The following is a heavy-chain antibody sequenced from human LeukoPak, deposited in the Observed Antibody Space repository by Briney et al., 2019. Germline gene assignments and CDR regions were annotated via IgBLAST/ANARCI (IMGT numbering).Heavy chain of an antibody. CDR2: ISSSGSTI. Sequence: PGGSLRLSCAASGFTFSSYEMNWVRQAPGKGLEWVSYISSSGSTIYYADSVKGRFTTSRDNAKNSLFLQMNSLRAEDTAVYYCARLGVAFDYWGQGTLVTVSS. V-gene: IGHV3-48*03. CDR1: GFTFSSYE. CDR3: ARLGVAFDY. D-gene: IGHD2-15*01. J-gene: IGHJ4*02.